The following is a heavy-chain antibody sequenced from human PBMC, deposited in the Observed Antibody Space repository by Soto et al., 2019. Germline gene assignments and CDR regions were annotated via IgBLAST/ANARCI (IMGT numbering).Heavy chain of an antibody. CDR3: ARASKVVTVDY. CDR2: IWYDGSNK. V-gene: IGHV3-33*01. Sequence: QVQLVESGGGVVQPGRSLRLSCAASGFTFSSYGMHWVRQAPGKGLEWVAVIWYDGSNKYYADSVKGRFTISRDNSKNTLYLQMNSLRAKDTAVYYCARASKVVTVDYWGQGTLVTVSS. CDR1: GFTFSSYG. J-gene: IGHJ4*02. D-gene: IGHD2-15*01.